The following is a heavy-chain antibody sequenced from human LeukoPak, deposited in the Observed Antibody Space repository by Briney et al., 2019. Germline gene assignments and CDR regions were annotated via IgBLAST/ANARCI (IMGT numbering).Heavy chain of an antibody. Sequence: SQTLSLTCTVSGGSISSGGYYWSWIRQHPGKGLEWIGYIYYGGSTYYNPSLKSRVTISVDTSKSQFSLKLSSVTAADTAVYYCASEVDTSYYFDYWGQGTLVTVSS. J-gene: IGHJ4*02. CDR1: GGSISSGGYY. CDR3: ASEVDTSYYFDY. D-gene: IGHD5-18*01. CDR2: IYYGGST. V-gene: IGHV4-31*03.